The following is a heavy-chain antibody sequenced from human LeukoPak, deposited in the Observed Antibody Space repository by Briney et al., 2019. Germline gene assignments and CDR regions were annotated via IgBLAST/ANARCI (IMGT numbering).Heavy chain of an antibody. V-gene: IGHV3-23*01. CDR3: AKDRTYYYDNSGYYSDY. CDR2: ISGSGGGT. J-gene: IGHJ4*02. Sequence: GGSLRLSCVASGFTFNSYGMSWVRQAPGKGLDWISSISGSGGGTYYADSVKGRFTISRDNSKNTLYLQMSSLSAEDTAVYYCAKDRTYYYDNSGYYSDYWGRGTLVTVSS. CDR1: GFTFNSYG. D-gene: IGHD3-22*01.